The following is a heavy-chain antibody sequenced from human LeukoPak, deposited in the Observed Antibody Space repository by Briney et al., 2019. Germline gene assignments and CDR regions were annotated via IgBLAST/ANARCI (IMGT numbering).Heavy chain of an antibody. Sequence: PSETLSLTCAVSGYSISSGYYWGWIRQPPGKGLEWIGSIYHSGSTYYNPSLKSRVTISVDTSKNQFSLKLSSVTAADTAVYYWARLLLELRDGRGDYWGQGTLVTVSS. J-gene: IGHJ4*02. CDR1: GYSISSGYY. CDR2: IYHSGST. V-gene: IGHV4-38-2*01. D-gene: IGHD1-7*01. CDR3: ARLLLELRDGRGDY.